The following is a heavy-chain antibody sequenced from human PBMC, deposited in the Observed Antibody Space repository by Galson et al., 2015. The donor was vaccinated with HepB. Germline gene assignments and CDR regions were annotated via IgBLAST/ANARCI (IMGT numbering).Heavy chain of an antibody. D-gene: IGHD6-6*01. V-gene: IGHV4-30-4*01. Sequence: LTCTVSGGSISSGDYYWSWIRRPPGKGLEWIGYIYYSGSTYYNPSLKSRVTISVDTSKNQFSLKLSSVTAADTAVYYCARGVSGAARHFDYWGQGTLVTVSS. CDR1: GGSISSGDYY. CDR3: ARGVSGAARHFDY. J-gene: IGHJ4*02. CDR2: IYYSGST.